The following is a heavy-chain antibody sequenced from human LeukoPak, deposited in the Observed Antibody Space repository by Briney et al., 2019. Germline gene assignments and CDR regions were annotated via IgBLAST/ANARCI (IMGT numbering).Heavy chain of an antibody. D-gene: IGHD1-1*01. V-gene: IGHV3-7*01. Sequence: PGWSLRLSCAASGFTFISSWMSWLRRAPGKGLEWVANIKDDGSEKYYVGSVEGRFTISRDNAKNSLYLQMNSLTAEDTAIYYCARDPYKGAVDYWGQGTLVTVSS. CDR3: ARDPYKGAVDY. CDR1: GFTFISSW. J-gene: IGHJ4*02. CDR2: IKDDGSEK.